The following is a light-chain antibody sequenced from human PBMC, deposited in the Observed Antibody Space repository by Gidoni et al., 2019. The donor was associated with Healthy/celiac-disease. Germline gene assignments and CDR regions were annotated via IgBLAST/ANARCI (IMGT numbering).Light chain of an antibody. CDR2: KAS. V-gene: IGKV1-5*03. J-gene: IGKJ2*03. CDR3: QQYNSYCR. Sequence: DIQMTQSPSTLSASVGDRVTITCRASQSISSWLAWYQQKPGKAPKLLIYKASSLESGVPSGFSGSGSGTEFTLNISSLQPDDFATYYCQQYNSYCRFGQGTKLEIK. CDR1: QSISSW.